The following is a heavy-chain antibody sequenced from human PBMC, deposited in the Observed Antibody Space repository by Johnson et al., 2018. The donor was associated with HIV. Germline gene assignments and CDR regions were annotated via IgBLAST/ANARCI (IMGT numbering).Heavy chain of an antibody. CDR2: ISYDGSNK. J-gene: IGHJ3*02. Sequence: QMQLVESGGGVVQPERSLRLSCSASAFTFSRHAMHWVRQAPGKGPEWVACISYDGSNKYYADSVKGRFTISRDNSKNTLYLQMNSLRAEDTAVYYCAKELADSSGYYADAFDIWGQGTMVTVSS. CDR3: AKELADSSGYYADAFDI. D-gene: IGHD3-22*01. V-gene: IGHV3-30*04. CDR1: AFTFSRHA.